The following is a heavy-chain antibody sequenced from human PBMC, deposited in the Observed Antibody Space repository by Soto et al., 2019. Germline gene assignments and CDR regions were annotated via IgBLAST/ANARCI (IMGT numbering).Heavy chain of an antibody. V-gene: IGHV1-18*03. CDR1: GYTFTSYG. CDR2: ISAYNGNT. Sequence: QFQLVQSGAEVKKPGASVKVSCKASGYTFTSYGISWVRQAPGQGLEWMGWISAYNGNTNYAQKLQGRVTMTTDTSASTAYMELRSLGSDDMSVYYCARDGVGYCISASCLNWFDPWGQGTLVTVSS. CDR3: ARDGVGYCISASCLNWFDP. D-gene: IGHD2-2*03. J-gene: IGHJ5*02.